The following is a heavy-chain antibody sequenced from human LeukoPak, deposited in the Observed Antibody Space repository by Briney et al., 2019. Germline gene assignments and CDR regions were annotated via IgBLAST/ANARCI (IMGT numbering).Heavy chain of an antibody. CDR2: ISAYNGNT. Sequence: GASVKVSCKASGYTFTSYGISWVRQAPGQGLEWMGWISAYNGNTNYAQKLQGRVTMTTDTSTSTAYMELRSLRSDDTAVYYCARDDPLHVFGAFDIWGQGTMVTVSS. CDR3: ARDDPLHVFGAFDI. J-gene: IGHJ3*02. V-gene: IGHV1-18*01. CDR1: GYTFTSYG. D-gene: IGHD3-10*01.